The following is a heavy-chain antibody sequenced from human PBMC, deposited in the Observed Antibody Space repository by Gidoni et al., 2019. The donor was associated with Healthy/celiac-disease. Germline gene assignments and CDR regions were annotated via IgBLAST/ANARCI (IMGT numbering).Heavy chain of an antibody. CDR1: GFTFSRYD. D-gene: IGHD6-6*01. CDR2: ISGSGGST. CDR3: AKGCCIAAHPGPFPDYYMDV. J-gene: IGHJ6*03. Sequence: EVQLLDSGGGLVQPGGSLRLSCAASGFTFSRYDMHWVRQAPGKGLEWVSAISGSGGSTHYADSVKGRFNITRDNYKNAMYLQMNSLRAEDTAVYYCAKGCCIAAHPGPFPDYYMDVWGKGTTVTVSS. V-gene: IGHV3-23*01.